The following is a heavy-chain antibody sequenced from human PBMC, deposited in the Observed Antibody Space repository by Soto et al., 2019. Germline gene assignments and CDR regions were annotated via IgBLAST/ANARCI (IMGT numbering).Heavy chain of an antibody. CDR2: IWYDGSNK. V-gene: IGHV3-33*01. CDR1: GFTFSSYG. D-gene: IGHD6-13*01. CDR3: ARDILTAYSRSWGIDY. J-gene: IGHJ4*02. Sequence: PRLSCAASGFTFSSYGMHWVRQAPGKGLEWVAVIWYDGSNKYYADSVKGRFTISRDNSKNTLYLQMNSLRAEDTAVYYCARDILTAYSRSWGIDYWGQGTLVTVYS.